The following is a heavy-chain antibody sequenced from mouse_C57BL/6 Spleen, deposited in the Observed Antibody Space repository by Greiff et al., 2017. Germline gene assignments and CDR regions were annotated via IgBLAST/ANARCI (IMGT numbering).Heavy chain of an antibody. V-gene: IGHV1-15*01. J-gene: IGHJ2*01. D-gene: IGHD1-1*01. CDR2: IDPETGGT. CDR1: GYTFTDYE. CDR3: TRWAYGSSYDFDY. Sequence: VQLQQSGAELVRPGASVTLSCKASGYTFTDYEMHWVKQTPVHGLEWIGAIDPETGGTAYNQKFKGKAILTADKSSSTAYMELHSLTSEDSAVYYCTRWAYGSSYDFDYWGQGTTLTVSS.